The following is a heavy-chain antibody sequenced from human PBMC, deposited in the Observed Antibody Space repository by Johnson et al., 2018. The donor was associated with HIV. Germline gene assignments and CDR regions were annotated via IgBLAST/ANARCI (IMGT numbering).Heavy chain of an antibody. Sequence: VQVVESGGGVVQPGGSLRLSCAASGFTFSTSGMHWVRQAPGKGLEWVAFIRYDGTNKYYADSVKGRFTISRDNSKNTLYLQMNSLRAEDTAVYYCARDEWRIRAFDIWGQGTVVTVSS. J-gene: IGHJ3*02. D-gene: IGHD2-8*01. CDR1: GFTFSTSG. CDR2: IRYDGTNK. V-gene: IGHV3-30*02. CDR3: ARDEWRIRAFDI.